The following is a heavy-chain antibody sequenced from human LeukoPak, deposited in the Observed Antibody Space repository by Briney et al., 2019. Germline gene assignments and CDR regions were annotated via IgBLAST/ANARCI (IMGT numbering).Heavy chain of an antibody. Sequence: GSLSLSCPPAASSLTDYAVSCVRQVDTGGPGWVSCIRGGGETFYADFVQGRSTLSRDDSRNTAYLQLNNLRVEDTAIYYCAKANWVSNADAVWWGQGTQVTVSS. CDR1: ASSLTDYA. CDR3: AKANWVSNADAVW. J-gene: IGHJ4*02. CDR2: IRGGGET. D-gene: IGHD1-1*01. V-gene: IGHV3-23*01.